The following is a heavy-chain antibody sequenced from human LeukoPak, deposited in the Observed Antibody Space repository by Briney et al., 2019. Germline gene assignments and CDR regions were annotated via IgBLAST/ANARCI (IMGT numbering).Heavy chain of an antibody. J-gene: IGHJ4*02. D-gene: IGHD3-10*01. CDR3: AKGVWFGELFRNGFDY. Sequence: GGSLRLSCAASGVTLSSYGMHWVRQTPGKGLEWVAFIRSDGSNRHHADSVKGRFTISRDDSKNTLFLQMNSLRAEDTAVYYCAKGVWFGELFRNGFDYWGQGTLVTVSS. V-gene: IGHV3-30*02. CDR1: GVTLSSYG. CDR2: IRSDGSNR.